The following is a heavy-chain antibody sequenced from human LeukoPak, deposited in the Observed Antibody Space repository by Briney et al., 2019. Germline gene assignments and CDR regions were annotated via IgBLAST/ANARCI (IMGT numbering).Heavy chain of an antibody. CDR1: GGSTSSYY. D-gene: IGHD5-18*01. V-gene: IGHV4-59*01. CDR2: IHYSGST. Sequence: SETLSLTCTVSGGSTSSYYWNWIRQPPGKELEWIGYIHYSGSTNYNPSLKSRVTISLDTSKNQFSLKLSSVTAADTAVYYCARIAGYTYGTFDYWGQGILVAVSS. J-gene: IGHJ4*02. CDR3: ARIAGYTYGTFDY.